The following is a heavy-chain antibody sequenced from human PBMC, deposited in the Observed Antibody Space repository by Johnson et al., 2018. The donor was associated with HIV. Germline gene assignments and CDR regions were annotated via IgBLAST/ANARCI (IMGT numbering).Heavy chain of an antibody. CDR2: IGTAGDT. CDR3: AKDGAAAGTVGADAFDI. Sequence: VQLVESGGGLVQPGRSLRLSCAASGFTFSSYDMHWVRQATGKGLEWVSAIGTAGDTYYPGSVKGRFTISRDNSKNTLYLQMNSLRAEDTAVYYCAKDGAAAGTVGADAFDIWGQGTMVTVSS. CDR1: GFTFSSYD. V-gene: IGHV3-13*01. D-gene: IGHD6-13*01. J-gene: IGHJ3*02.